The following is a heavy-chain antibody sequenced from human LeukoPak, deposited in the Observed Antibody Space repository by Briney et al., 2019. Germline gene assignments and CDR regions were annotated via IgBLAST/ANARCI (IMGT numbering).Heavy chain of an antibody. J-gene: IGHJ4*02. CDR1: GFTFSSYA. V-gene: IGHV3-30-3*01. CDR3: ARDHSGDLDY. D-gene: IGHD3-10*01. Sequence: GRSLRLSCAASGFTFSSYAMHWVRQAPGKGLEWVAVISYDGSNKYYADSVKGRFTISRDNSKNTLYLQMNSLRAEDTAVYYCARDHSGDLDYWGQGTLVTVSS. CDR2: ISYDGSNK.